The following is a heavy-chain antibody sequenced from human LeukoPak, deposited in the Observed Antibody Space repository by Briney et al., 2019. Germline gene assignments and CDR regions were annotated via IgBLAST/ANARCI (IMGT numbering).Heavy chain of an antibody. CDR2: ISWNSGSI. CDR3: AKLSHYYYGMDV. CDR1: GFTFDDHA. Sequence: PGGSLRLSCAASGFTFDDHAMHWVRQAPGKGLEWVSGISWNSGSIGYADSVKGRFTISRDNAKNSLYLQMNSLRAEDTALYYCAKLSHYYYGMDVWGQGTTVTVSS. V-gene: IGHV3-9*01. J-gene: IGHJ6*02.